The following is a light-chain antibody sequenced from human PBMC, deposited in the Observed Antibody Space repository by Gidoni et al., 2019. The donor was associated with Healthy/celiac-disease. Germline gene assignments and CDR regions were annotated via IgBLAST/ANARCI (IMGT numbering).Light chain of an antibody. CDR3: SSYTSSSWV. V-gene: IGLV2-14*03. Sequence: QSALTQPASVSGSPGQSITISCTGTSSDVGGYNYVSWYQQHPGKAPILMISDASNRPSGVSKRFSGSKSGNTASLTISGLQAEDEADYYCSSYTSSSWVFGGGTKLTVL. CDR2: DAS. CDR1: SSDVGGYNY. J-gene: IGLJ3*02.